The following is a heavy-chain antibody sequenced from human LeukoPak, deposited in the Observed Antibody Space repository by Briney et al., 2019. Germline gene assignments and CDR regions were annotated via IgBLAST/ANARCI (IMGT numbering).Heavy chain of an antibody. CDR3: ARDRRQLWFEFDY. D-gene: IGHD5-18*01. J-gene: IGHJ4*02. CDR2: MNPNSGNT. CDR1: GYTFTSYD. V-gene: IGHV1-8*01. Sequence: ASVKVSCKASGYTFTSYDINWVRQATGQGLEWMGWMNPNSGNTGYAQKFQGRVTITTDESTSTAYMELSSLRSEDTAVHYCARDRRQLWFEFDYWGQGTLVTVSS.